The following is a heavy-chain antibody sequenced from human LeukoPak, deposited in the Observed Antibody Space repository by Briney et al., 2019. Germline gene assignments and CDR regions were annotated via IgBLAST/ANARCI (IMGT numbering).Heavy chain of an antibody. J-gene: IGHJ4*02. V-gene: IGHV1-18*01. Sequence: ASVKVSCKASGYTFTSYGISWVRQAPGQGLEWMGWISAYNGNTNYAQKLQGRVTMTTDTSTSTAYMELRSLRSEDTAVYYCARDRGIAVAGTLDYWGQGTLVTVSS. CDR2: ISAYNGNT. D-gene: IGHD6-19*01. CDR1: GYTFTSYG. CDR3: ARDRGIAVAGTLDY.